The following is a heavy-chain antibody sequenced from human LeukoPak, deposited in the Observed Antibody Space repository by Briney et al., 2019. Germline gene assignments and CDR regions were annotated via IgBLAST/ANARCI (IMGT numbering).Heavy chain of an antibody. Sequence: SSETLSLTCTVSGGSMNTYYWSWMRQPPGKGLEWIGYIYYSGNTYYNPSLQSRVTISVDTSKNQFSLKLSSVTTADTAVYFCARAFNSGYYFPFDFWGQGTLVTVSS. CDR2: IYYSGNT. V-gene: IGHV4-59*01. D-gene: IGHD3-22*01. J-gene: IGHJ4*02. CDR3: ARAFNSGYYFPFDF. CDR1: GGSMNTYY.